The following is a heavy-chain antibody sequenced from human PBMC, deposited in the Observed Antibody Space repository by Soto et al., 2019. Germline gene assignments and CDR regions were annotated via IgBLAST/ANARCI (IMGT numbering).Heavy chain of an antibody. CDR3: ARQIYVFDTGPSLPYYLHS. D-gene: IGHD5-12*01. CDR2: IDPSDSQT. CDR1: GYSFAGYW. V-gene: IGHV5-10-1*01. J-gene: IGHJ4*02. Sequence: GESLKISCKGSGYSFAGYWITWVRQKPGKGLEWMGRIDPSDSQTYYSPSFRGHVTISVTKSITTVFLQWSSLRASDTAMYCCARQIYVFDTGPSLPYYLHSSCPATSLTVS.